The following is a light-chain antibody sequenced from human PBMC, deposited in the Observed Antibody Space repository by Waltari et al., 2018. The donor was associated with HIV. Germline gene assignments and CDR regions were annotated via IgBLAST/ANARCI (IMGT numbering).Light chain of an antibody. CDR2: GNK. CDR3: QSYDRSLSASVV. CDR1: SSDIGAYDY. V-gene: IGLV1-40*01. J-gene: IGLJ2*01. Sequence: HSALTQPRSVSGSPGQSVTISCTGTSSDIGAYDYVAWFQKFPGRAPKLLISGNKNRPSGVPDRFSASKSGTSASLAITGLQAEDEADYFCQSYDRSLSASVVFGGGTKLTVL.